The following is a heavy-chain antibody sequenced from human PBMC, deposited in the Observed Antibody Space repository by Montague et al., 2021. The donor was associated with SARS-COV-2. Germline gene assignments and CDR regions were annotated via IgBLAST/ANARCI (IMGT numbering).Heavy chain of an antibody. CDR2: VYNNGAP. CDR1: GDSISSSYYY. J-gene: IGHJ4*02. D-gene: IGHD3-9*01. CDR3: VRVTGLILTVPFDY. Sequence: SETLSLTCSVSGDSISSSYYYWGWIRQPPGKRLDWIGNVYNNGAPYYNPSLQSRITISGDRTKNQFSLELRSVTAADTAVYSCVRVTGLILTVPFDYWGQGSLVTVSA. V-gene: IGHV4-39*01.